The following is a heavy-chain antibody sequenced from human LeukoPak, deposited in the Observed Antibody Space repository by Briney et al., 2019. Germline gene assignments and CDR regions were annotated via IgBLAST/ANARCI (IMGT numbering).Heavy chain of an antibody. J-gene: IGHJ3*01. V-gene: IGHV1-2*02. CDR1: GYTFTAYY. D-gene: IGHD1-7*01. CDR3: AREGTKWDAFGL. Sequence: ASVKVSCKASGYTFTAYYMHWVRQAPGQGLEWMGSINPNSGDTNYAQSFQGRVTMTTDTSISTAYMYLSRLKSDDTALYYCAREGTKWDAFGLWGQGTMVTVSS. CDR2: INPNSGDT.